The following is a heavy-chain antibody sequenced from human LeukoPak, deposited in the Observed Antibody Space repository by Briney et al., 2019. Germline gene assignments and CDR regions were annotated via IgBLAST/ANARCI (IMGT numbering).Heavy chain of an antibody. Sequence: KAGGSLRLSCAASGFTFSSYSMNWVRQAPGKGLEWVSSISSSSSYIYYADSVKGRFTISRDNAKNSLYLQMNSLRAEDTAVYYCARDVVPGTNWFDPWGQGTLVTVSS. CDR1: GFTFSSYS. V-gene: IGHV3-21*01. J-gene: IGHJ5*02. CDR2: ISSSSSYI. D-gene: IGHD2-2*01. CDR3: ARDVVPGTNWFDP.